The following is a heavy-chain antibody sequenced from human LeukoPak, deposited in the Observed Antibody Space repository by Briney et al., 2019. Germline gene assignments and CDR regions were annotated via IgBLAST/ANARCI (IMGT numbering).Heavy chain of an antibody. D-gene: IGHD3-22*01. CDR3: AKEYYDSSGLRGVFDY. J-gene: IGHJ4*02. V-gene: IGHV3-23*01. Sequence: GGSLRLSCAASGFTFSSYAMSWVRQAPGKGLEWVSAISGSGGSTYYADSVKGRFTISRDNSKNTLYLQMNGLRAEDTAVYYCAKEYYDSSGLRGVFDYWGQGTLVTVSS. CDR1: GFTFSSYA. CDR2: ISGSGGST.